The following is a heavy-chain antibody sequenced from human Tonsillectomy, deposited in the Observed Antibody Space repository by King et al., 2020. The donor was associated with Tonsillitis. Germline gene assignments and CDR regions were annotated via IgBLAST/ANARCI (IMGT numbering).Heavy chain of an antibody. D-gene: IGHD6-19*01. CDR2: IRSKAHGGTT. CDR1: GFTFGDYA. J-gene: IGHJ3*02. Sequence: VQLVESGGGLVKPGRSLRLSCTGSGFTFGDYAMSWFRQAPGKGLEWVAFIRSKAHGGTTEFAASVKGRFTISRDDSKSIAYLQMNSLKTEDTAVYYCSRESQPSGWYWIDAFDIWGQGTMVTVSS. CDR3: SRESQPSGWYWIDAFDI. V-gene: IGHV3-49*05.